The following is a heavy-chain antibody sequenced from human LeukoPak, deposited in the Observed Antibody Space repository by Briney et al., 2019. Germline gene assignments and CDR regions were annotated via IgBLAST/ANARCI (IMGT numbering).Heavy chain of an antibody. Sequence: GGSLRLSCAAPGFTFSSYAMTWVRQAPGKGLEWVSVITSSGDTTYYADSVKGRFTISRDNSKNTLYLQINSLRAEDTAVYYCAKLSGYTDCWGQGTLVTVSS. CDR1: GFTFSSYA. CDR3: AKLSGYTDC. V-gene: IGHV3-23*01. D-gene: IGHD5-24*01. J-gene: IGHJ4*02. CDR2: ITSSGDTT.